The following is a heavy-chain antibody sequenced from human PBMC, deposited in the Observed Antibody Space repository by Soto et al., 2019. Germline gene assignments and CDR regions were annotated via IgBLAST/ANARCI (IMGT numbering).Heavy chain of an antibody. CDR3: AKSLEYTDGGYYEYALDV. CDR1: GGSIRGVGYY. CDR2: ISYSGSI. V-gene: IGHV4-31*01. D-gene: IGHD5-18*01. Sequence: QVQLQESGPGLVKPSQTLSLTCTVSGGSIRGVGYYWSWIRQHPGKVLELIGYISYSGSIYSYPSRKNQVTIPVDTPKNQFAPRLNSVTVADTAVYYCAKSLEYTDGGYYEYALDVWGHGTTVTVSS. J-gene: IGHJ6*02.